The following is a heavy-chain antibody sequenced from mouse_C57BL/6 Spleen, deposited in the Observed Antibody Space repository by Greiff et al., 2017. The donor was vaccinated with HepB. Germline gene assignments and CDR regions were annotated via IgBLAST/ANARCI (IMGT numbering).Heavy chain of an antibody. CDR1: GYAFSSYW. D-gene: IGHD1-1*01. CDR2: IYPGDGDT. J-gene: IGHJ2*01. Sequence: VQVVESGAELVKPGASVKISCKASGYAFSSYWMNWVKQRPGKGLEWIGQIYPGDGDTNYNGKFKGKATLTADKSSSTAYMQLSSLTSEDSAVYFCARAGDYYYGFDYWGQGTTLTVSS. V-gene: IGHV1-80*01. CDR3: ARAGDYYYGFDY.